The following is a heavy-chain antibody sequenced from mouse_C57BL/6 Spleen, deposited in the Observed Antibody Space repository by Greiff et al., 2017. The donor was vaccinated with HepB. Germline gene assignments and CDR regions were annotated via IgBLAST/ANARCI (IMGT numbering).Heavy chain of an antibody. CDR1: GYAFSSSW. CDR3: AREGMAFLDY. CDR2: IYPGDGDT. Sequence: VQLQQSGPELVKPGASVKISCKASGYAFSSSWMNWVKQRPGKGLEWIGRIYPGDGDTNYNGKFKGKATLTADKSSSTAYMQLSILTSEDAAVYFCAREGMAFLDYWGQGTSVTVSS. J-gene: IGHJ4*01. V-gene: IGHV1-82*01. D-gene: IGHD2-3*01.